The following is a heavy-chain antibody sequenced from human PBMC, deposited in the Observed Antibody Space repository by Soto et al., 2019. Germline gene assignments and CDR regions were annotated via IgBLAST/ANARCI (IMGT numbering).Heavy chain of an antibody. D-gene: IGHD6-25*01. CDR1: GASISRYY. J-gene: IGHJ3*01. V-gene: IGHV4-4*08. CDR3: AGEAKGGPAAGAFDL. CDR2: LYNSGST. Sequence: SETLSLTCTVSGASISRYYWSWIRQSPGKGLEWIGFLYNSGSTIYNPSLKSRVTLSIDTSNNQFSLHLSSVTAADTAVYSCAGEAKGGPAAGAFDLWGQGTMVTVSS.